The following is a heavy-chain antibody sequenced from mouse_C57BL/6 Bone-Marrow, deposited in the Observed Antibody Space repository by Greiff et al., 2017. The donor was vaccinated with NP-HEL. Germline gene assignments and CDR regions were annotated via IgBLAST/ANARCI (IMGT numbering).Heavy chain of an antibody. CDR2: IYPGSGNT. D-gene: IGHD2-3*01. Sequence: QVQLKQSGAELVRPGASVKLSCKASGYTFTDYYINWVKQRPGQGLEWIARIYPGSGNTYYNEKFKGKATLTAEKSSSTSYMQLSSLTSEDSAVYFCARTRRWFLDYWGQGTTLTVSS. J-gene: IGHJ2*01. V-gene: IGHV1-76*01. CDR3: ARTRRWFLDY. CDR1: GYTFTDYY.